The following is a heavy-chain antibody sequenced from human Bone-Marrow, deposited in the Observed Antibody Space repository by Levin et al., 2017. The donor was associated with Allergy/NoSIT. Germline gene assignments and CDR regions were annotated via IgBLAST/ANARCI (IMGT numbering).Heavy chain of an antibody. J-gene: IGHJ4*02. Sequence: GESLKISCVASGFTFSSYEMNWVRQAPGKGLEWLSYISSSGDSIYYPDSVKGRFTISRDNAKNSLYLQLNSLRADDTAVYYCAREQISSSVRYRSFDYWGQGTLVTVSS. D-gene: IGHD6-19*01. CDR1: GFTFSSYE. V-gene: IGHV3-48*03. CDR2: ISSSGDSI. CDR3: AREQISSSVRYRSFDY.